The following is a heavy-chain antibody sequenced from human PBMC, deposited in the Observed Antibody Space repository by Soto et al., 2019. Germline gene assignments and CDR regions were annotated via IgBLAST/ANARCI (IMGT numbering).Heavy chain of an antibody. CDR1: GDSVSSNSAA. CDR3: ARGPGSLRP. Sequence: PSQTLSLTCVISGDSVSSNSAAWNWIRLSPSRGLEWLGRTYYRSKWYSTYAISVKSRMSISPDTSKNQFSLQLNSVTPDDTAVYYCARGPGSLRPWGQGTLVTVSS. CDR2: TYYRSKWYS. V-gene: IGHV6-1*01. J-gene: IGHJ5*02. D-gene: IGHD1-1*01.